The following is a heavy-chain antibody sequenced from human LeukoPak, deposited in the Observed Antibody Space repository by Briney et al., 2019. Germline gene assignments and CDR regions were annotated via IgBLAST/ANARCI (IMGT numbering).Heavy chain of an antibody. CDR1: GGSFSGYY. CDR2: SNHSGST. CDR3: ARGNTFYGDYIPFDY. Sequence: SETLSLTCAVYGGSFSGYYWSWIRQPPGKGLEWIGESNHSGSTNYNPSLKSRVTISVDTSKNQFSLKLSSVTAADTAVYYCARGNTFYGDYIPFDYWGQGTLVTVSS. V-gene: IGHV4-34*01. J-gene: IGHJ4*02. D-gene: IGHD4-17*01.